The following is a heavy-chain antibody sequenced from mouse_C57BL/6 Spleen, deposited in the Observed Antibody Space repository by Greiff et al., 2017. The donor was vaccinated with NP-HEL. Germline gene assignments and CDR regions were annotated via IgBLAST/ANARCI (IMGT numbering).Heavy chain of an antibody. D-gene: IGHD1-1*01. CDR3: TRSRVITTVSGAMDY. CDR1: GYTFTDYE. V-gene: IGHV1-15*01. J-gene: IGHJ4*01. CDR2: IDPETGGT. Sequence: QVQLQQSGAELVRPGASVTLSCKASGYTFTDYEMHWVKQTPVHGLEWIGAIDPETGGTAYNQKFKGKAILTADKSSSTAYMELRSLTSEDSAVYYCTRSRVITTVSGAMDYGGQGTSVTVSS.